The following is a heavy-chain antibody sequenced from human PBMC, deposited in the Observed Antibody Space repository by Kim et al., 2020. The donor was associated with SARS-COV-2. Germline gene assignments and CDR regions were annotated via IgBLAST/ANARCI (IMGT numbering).Heavy chain of an antibody. CDR1: GGSISSCCYY. V-gene: IGHV4-31*03. J-gene: IGHJ3*02. D-gene: IGHD3-3*01. Sequence: SETLSLTCTVSGGSISSCCYYWSWIRQHPGKDLEWIRYIYYSGNTYYNPSLKSRVTIYVDTSKNQFSLNLSSVTAADTAVYDCARGGASFGEVINAFDIWGQGTMVTVSS. CDR2: IYYSGNT. CDR3: ARGGASFGEVINAFDI.